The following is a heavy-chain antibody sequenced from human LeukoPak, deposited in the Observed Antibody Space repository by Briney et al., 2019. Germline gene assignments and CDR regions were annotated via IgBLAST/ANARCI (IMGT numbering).Heavy chain of an antibody. V-gene: IGHV3-23*01. CDR3: AKVGPSLVWGLIRGGARYYYNYMDV. CDR2: ISGNGGST. Sequence: PGRSLRLSCAASGFTFDDYAMHWVRQAPGKGLEWVSAISGNGGSTYYADSVKGRFAISRDTSRNTLYLQMNSLRAEDTAVHYCAKVGPSLVWGLIRGGARYYYNYMDVWGKGTTVTISS. D-gene: IGHD3-10*01. CDR1: GFTFDDYA. J-gene: IGHJ6*03.